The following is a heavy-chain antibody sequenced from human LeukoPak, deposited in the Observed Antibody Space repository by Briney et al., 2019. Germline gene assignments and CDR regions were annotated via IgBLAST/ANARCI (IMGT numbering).Heavy chain of an antibody. D-gene: IGHD3-10*01. CDR2: ISGSGGST. Sequence: GGSLRLSCAASGFTFSSYAMSWVRQAPGKGLEWVSSISGSGGSTYYADSVRGRFTISRDSSNNRLYLKMNTLRAEDTAVYYCAKDTIYYYSSGSPSYFDNWGQGTLVIVSS. J-gene: IGHJ4*02. CDR3: AKDTIYYYSSGSPSYFDN. CDR1: GFTFSSYA. V-gene: IGHV3-23*01.